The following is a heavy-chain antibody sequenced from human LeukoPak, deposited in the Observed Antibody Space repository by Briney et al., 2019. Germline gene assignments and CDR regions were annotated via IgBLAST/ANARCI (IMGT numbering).Heavy chain of an antibody. D-gene: IGHD3-3*01. CDR2: IYPGDSDT. CDR3: ARRYAFWSGSQKYYFDH. J-gene: IGHJ4*02. Sequence: GESLKISCKGSGYSFTSYWIGWVRQMPGKGLEWMGIIYPGDSDTRYSPSFQGQVTISADKSISTAYLQCSSLNASDTTMYYCARRYAFWSGSQKYYFDHWGQGTLVTVSS. CDR1: GYSFTSYW. V-gene: IGHV5-51*01.